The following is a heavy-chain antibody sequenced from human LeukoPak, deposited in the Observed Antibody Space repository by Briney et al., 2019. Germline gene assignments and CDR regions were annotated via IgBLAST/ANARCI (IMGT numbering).Heavy chain of an antibody. V-gene: IGHV5-51*01. CDR3: ARRLYYYDSSGYGDAFDI. J-gene: IGHJ3*02. D-gene: IGHD3-22*01. Sequence: GESLKISCKGSGYSFTSYWIGWVRQMPGKGLEWMGIIYPGDSDTRYSPSFQGQVTISADKSISTAYLQWSNLKASDTAMYYCARRLYYYDSSGYGDAFDIWGQGTMVTVSS. CDR2: IYPGDSDT. CDR1: GYSFTSYW.